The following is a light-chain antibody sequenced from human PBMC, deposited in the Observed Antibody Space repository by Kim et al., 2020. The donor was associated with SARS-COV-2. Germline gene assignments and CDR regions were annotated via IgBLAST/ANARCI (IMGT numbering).Light chain of an antibody. CDR1: QSVLYSSNNKNY. CDR3: QQYYSTPFS. Sequence: DIVMTQSPDSLAVSLGERATINCKSSQSVLYSSNNKNYLAWYQQKPGQPPKLLIYWASTRESGVPDRFRGSGSGTDFTLTISSLQAEDVAVYYCQQYYSTPFSFAPATKVDI. CDR2: WAS. J-gene: IGKJ3*01. V-gene: IGKV4-1*01.